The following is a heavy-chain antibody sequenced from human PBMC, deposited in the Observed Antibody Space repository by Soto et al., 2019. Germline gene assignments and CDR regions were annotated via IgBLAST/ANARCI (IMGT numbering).Heavy chain of an antibody. V-gene: IGHV4-39*01. CDR3: ARQGYCSGGSCYDY. Sequence: SETLSLTCSVSGASITSNDYYWAWLRQPPGKGLEWIGSIYYTGTTYDNPSLKSRATISIDTPKNQFSLKLSSVTAADTAIYYCARQGYCSGGSCYDYWGQGTLVTVS. CDR1: GASITSNDYY. J-gene: IGHJ4*02. CDR2: IYYTGTT. D-gene: IGHD2-15*01.